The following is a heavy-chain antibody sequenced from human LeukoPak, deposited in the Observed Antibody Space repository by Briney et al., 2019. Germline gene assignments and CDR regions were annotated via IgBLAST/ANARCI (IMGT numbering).Heavy chain of an antibody. CDR3: ARDPFGGGNSPGAFDI. J-gene: IGHJ3*02. CDR2: IYYSGST. V-gene: IGHV4-31*03. Sequence: PSQTLSLTCTVSGVSISSGGYYWRWIRQHPGKGLEWIGYIYYSGSTYYNPSLKSRVTISVDTSKNQFSLKLSSVTAADTAVYYCARDPFGGGNSPGAFDIWGQGTMVTVSS. CDR1: GVSISSGGYY. D-gene: IGHD4-23*01.